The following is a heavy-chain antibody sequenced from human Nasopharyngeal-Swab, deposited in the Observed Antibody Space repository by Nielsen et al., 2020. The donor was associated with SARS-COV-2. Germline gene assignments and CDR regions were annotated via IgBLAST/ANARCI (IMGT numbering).Heavy chain of an antibody. V-gene: IGHV3-7*03. Sequence: GESLKISCAASGFTFSSYWMSWVRQAPGKGLEWVANIKQDGSEKYYVDSVKGRFTISRDNAKNSLYLQMNSLRAEDTAVYYCARGGYDSSGFDYWGQGTLVTVSS. CDR2: IKQDGSEK. J-gene: IGHJ4*02. D-gene: IGHD3-22*01. CDR3: ARGGYDSSGFDY. CDR1: GFTFSSYW.